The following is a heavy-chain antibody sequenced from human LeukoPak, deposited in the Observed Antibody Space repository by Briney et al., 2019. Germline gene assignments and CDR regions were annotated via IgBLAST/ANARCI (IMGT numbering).Heavy chain of an antibody. Sequence: SETLSLTCAVYGGSFSGYYWSWIRQPPGKGLEWIGENNHSGSTNYNPSLKSRVTISVDTSKNQFSLKLSSVTAADTAVYYCARVRTYYYGSGSYLYFDYWGQGTLVTVSS. D-gene: IGHD3-10*01. CDR2: NNHSGST. CDR1: GGSFSGYY. J-gene: IGHJ4*02. CDR3: ARVRTYYYGSGSYLYFDY. V-gene: IGHV4-34*01.